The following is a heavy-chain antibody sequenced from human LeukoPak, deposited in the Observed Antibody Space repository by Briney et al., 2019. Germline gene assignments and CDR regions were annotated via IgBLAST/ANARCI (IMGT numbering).Heavy chain of an antibody. CDR3: ARVRDYYHYYYMDV. Sequence: SETLSLTCTVSGGSISSGSYYWSWIRQPAGKGLEWIGRIYTSGSTNYNPSLKSRVTISVDTSKNQFSLKLSSVTAADTAVYYCARVRDYYHYYYMDVWGKGTTVTISS. J-gene: IGHJ6*03. D-gene: IGHD3-10*01. CDR1: GGSISSGSYY. V-gene: IGHV4-61*02. CDR2: IYTSGST.